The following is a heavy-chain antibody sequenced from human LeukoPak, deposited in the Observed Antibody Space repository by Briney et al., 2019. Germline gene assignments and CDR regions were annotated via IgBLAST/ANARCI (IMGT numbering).Heavy chain of an antibody. CDR3: ATRERYCSSTSCYEWFDP. Sequence: GGSLRLSCAASGFTVSTNDMSWVRQVSGKGLEWVSVIYTGGSTYHADSVKGRFTISRDNSKNMLYLQMNSLRAEDTAVYYCATRERYCSSTSCYEWFDPWGQGTLVTVSS. V-gene: IGHV3-66*01. D-gene: IGHD2-2*01. CDR1: GFTVSTND. CDR2: IYTGGST. J-gene: IGHJ5*02.